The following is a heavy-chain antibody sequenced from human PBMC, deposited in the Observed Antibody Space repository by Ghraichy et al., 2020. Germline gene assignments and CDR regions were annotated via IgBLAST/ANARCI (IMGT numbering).Heavy chain of an antibody. CDR1: GFTVSSNY. Sequence: GESLNISCAASGFTVSSNYMSWVRQAPGKGLEWVSIIYTGGNTYYADSVKGRFTISRDNSKNTLFLQMNSLRAEDTAVYYCARALYSGTYSTGAFNFWGQGTMVTVSS. V-gene: IGHV3-53*01. D-gene: IGHD1-26*01. CDR3: ARALYSGTYSTGAFNF. CDR2: IYTGGNT. J-gene: IGHJ3*01.